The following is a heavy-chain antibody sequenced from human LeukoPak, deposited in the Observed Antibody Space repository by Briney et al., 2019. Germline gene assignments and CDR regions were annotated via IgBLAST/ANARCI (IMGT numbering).Heavy chain of an antibody. D-gene: IGHD2-21*02. Sequence: SETLSLTCTVSGGSISSYYWSWIRQPPGKGLEWIGYIYYSGSTNYNPSLKSRVTISVDTSKNQFSLKLSSVTAADTAVYYCARLSMPVAYCGGDCYSGAWYYFDFWGQGTLVTVSS. CDR3: ARLSMPVAYCGGDCYSGAWYYFDF. V-gene: IGHV4-59*01. J-gene: IGHJ4*02. CDR1: GGSISSYY. CDR2: IYYSGST.